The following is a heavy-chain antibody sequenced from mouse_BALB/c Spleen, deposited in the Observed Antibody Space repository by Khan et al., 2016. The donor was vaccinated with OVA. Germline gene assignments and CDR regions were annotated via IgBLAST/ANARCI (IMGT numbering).Heavy chain of an antibody. CDR3: AKNRNGYFDY. V-gene: IGHV2-2*02. CDR2: IWSGGIT. J-gene: IGHJ2*01. Sequence: QVQLKESGPGLVQPSQSLSITCTVSGFSLTNYGVHWVRQSPGKGLEWLGVIWSGGITDYTETFISRLSISKDISKSQVFLRMNSLQANDTAIYYCAKNRNGYFDYWGQGTTLTVSS. D-gene: IGHD1-1*02. CDR1: GFSLTNYG.